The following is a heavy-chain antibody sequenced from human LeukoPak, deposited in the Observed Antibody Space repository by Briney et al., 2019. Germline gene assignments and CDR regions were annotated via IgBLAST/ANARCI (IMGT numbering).Heavy chain of an antibody. CDR3: ARELPREVTLDY. Sequence: AGGSLRLSCVASEFTFFSYGMQWVSQAPGKGLVWVSRIFADGSTTSYADSVKGRFTISRDNAKNTLYLQMNSLRAEDTAVYYCARELPREVTLDYWGQGTLVTVSP. CDR2: IFADGSTT. J-gene: IGHJ4*01. CDR1: EFTFFSYG. D-gene: IGHD2-21*02. V-gene: IGHV3-74*01.